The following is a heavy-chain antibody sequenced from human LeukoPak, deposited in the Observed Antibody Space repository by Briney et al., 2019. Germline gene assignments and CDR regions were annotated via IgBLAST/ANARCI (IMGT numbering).Heavy chain of an antibody. CDR2: IIPILGIA. J-gene: IGHJ4*02. V-gene: IGHV1-69*04. Sequence: GSSVKVSCKASGGTFSSYAISWVRQAPGQGLEWMGRIIPILGIANYAQKFQGRVTITADKSTSTAYMELSSLRSEDTAVYYCAREANWNDVLLVYFDYWGQGTLVTVSS. D-gene: IGHD1-1*01. CDR3: AREANWNDVLLVYFDY. CDR1: GGTFSSYA.